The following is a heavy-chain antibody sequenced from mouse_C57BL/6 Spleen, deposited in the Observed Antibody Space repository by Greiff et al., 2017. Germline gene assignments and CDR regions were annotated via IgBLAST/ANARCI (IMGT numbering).Heavy chain of an antibody. CDR1: GYTFTSYW. D-gene: IGHD2-1*01. V-gene: IGHV1-72*01. Sequence: QVQLKQPGAELVKPGASVKLSCKASGYTFTSYWMHWVKQRPGRGLEWIGRIDPNSGGTKYNEKFKSKATLTVDKPSSTAYMQLSSLTSEDSAVYYCARGDGNYPAWFAYWGQGTLVTVSA. CDR2: IDPNSGGT. J-gene: IGHJ3*01. CDR3: ARGDGNYPAWFAY.